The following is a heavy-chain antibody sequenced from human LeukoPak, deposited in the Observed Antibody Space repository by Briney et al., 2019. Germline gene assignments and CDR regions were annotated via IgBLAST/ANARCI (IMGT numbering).Heavy chain of an antibody. J-gene: IGHJ4*02. CDR1: GFTFSSYA. CDR3: EGYYYGSGSPDY. Sequence: GGSLRLSCAASGFTFSSYAMSWVRKAPGKGLEWVSAISGSGGSTYYADSVKGRFTISRDNSKNTLYLQMNSLRAEDTAVYYCEGYYYGSGSPDYWGQGTLVTVSS. CDR2: ISGSGGST. D-gene: IGHD3-10*01. V-gene: IGHV3-23*01.